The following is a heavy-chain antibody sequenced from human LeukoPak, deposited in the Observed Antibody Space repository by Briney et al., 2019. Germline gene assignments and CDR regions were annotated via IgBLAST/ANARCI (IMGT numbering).Heavy chain of an antibody. J-gene: IGHJ6*02. CDR1: GFTFGDYA. V-gene: IGHV3-43*02. Sequence: GGSLRLSCAASGFTFGDYAMHWVRQPPGKGLEWLSLITGEGDITYHADSVKGRFTISRDNSKNTLYLQMNSLRAEDTAVYYCAKEGYYYDSSGYNYYYGMDVWGQGTTVTVSS. CDR2: ITGEGDIT. D-gene: IGHD3-22*01. CDR3: AKEGYYYDSSGYNYYYGMDV.